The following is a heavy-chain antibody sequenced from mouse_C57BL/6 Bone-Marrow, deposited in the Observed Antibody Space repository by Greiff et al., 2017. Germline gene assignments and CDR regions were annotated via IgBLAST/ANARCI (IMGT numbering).Heavy chain of an antibody. D-gene: IGHD3-1*01. V-gene: IGHV5-4*01. CDR1: GFTFSSYA. J-gene: IGHJ4*01. CDR2: ISDGGSYT. Sequence: DVKLQESGGGLVKPGGSLKLSCAASGFTFSSYAMSWVRQTPEKRLEWVATISDGGSYTYYPDNVKGRFPISRDNAKNNLYLQMSHLKSEDTAMYYCGRDRDPMLYAMDYWGQGTSVTVSS. CDR3: GRDRDPMLYAMDY.